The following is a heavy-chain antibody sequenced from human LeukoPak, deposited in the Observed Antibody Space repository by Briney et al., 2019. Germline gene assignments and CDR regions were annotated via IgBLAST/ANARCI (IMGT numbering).Heavy chain of an antibody. Sequence: KPSETLSLTCTVSGGSISSSSYYWGWIRQPPGKGLEWIGSIYYSGSTYYNPSLKSRVTISVDTSKNQFSLKLSSVTAADTAVYYCARGGDIVVVPRPAWFDPWGQGTLVTVSS. CDR2: IYYSGST. CDR1: GGSISSSSYY. V-gene: IGHV4-39*07. CDR3: ARGGDIVVVPRPAWFDP. D-gene: IGHD2-2*01. J-gene: IGHJ5*02.